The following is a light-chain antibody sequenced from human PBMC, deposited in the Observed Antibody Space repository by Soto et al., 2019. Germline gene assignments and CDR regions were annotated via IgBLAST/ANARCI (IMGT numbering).Light chain of an antibody. V-gene: IGLV1-44*01. J-gene: IGLJ1*01. CDR1: SSNIGSSS. Sequence: QSVLTQPPSASGTPGQRVTISCSGSSSNIGSSSVNWYQQLPGTAPKLLIYNNNQWPSGVPDRFSGSKSGTSASLAISGLQSEDEAGYYCAAWDVNLNGLYVFGTGTKVTVL. CDR3: AAWDVNLNGLYV. CDR2: NNN.